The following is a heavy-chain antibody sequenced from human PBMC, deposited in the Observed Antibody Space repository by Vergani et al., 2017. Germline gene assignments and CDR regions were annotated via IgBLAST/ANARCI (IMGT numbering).Heavy chain of an antibody. CDR1: GFTVSSNY. CDR2: IYSGGST. J-gene: IGHJ5*02. Sequence: EVQLVESGGGLIQPGGSLRLSCAASGFTVSSNYMSWVRQAPGKGLEWVSVIYSGGSTYYADSVKGRFTISRDNSKNTLYLQMNSPRAEDTAVYYCATFTLTTVTTYWFDPWGQGTLVTVSS. CDR3: ATFTLTTVTTYWFDP. D-gene: IGHD4-17*01. V-gene: IGHV3-53*01.